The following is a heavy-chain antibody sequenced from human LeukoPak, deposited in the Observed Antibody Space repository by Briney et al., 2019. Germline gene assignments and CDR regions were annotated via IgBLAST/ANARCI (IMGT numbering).Heavy chain of an antibody. CDR3: AREGGSGWSSFDY. Sequence: KTSETLSLTCTVSGGSISSYYWSWIRQPPGKGLEWIGYIYYSGSTNYNPSLKSRVTISVDTSKNQFSLKLSSVTAADTAVYYCAREGGSGWSSFDYWGQGTLVTVSS. CDR1: GGSISSYY. D-gene: IGHD6-19*01. V-gene: IGHV4-59*01. J-gene: IGHJ4*02. CDR2: IYYSGST.